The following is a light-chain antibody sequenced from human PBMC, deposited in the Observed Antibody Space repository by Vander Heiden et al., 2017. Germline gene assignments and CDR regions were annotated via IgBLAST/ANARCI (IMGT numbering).Light chain of an antibody. CDR3: QQVNTASFT. CDR2: GAS. CDR1: QGIGSS. V-gene: IGKV1-9*01. Sequence: IQLTQSRSFLSASVGDRVTIPCRASQGIGSSLAWYRQKPGKATKLLIFGASTLQSGVPSRFSGSGSGTVFTLSISSLQPDDFATYYCQQVNTASFTFGPGTTVDI. J-gene: IGKJ3*01.